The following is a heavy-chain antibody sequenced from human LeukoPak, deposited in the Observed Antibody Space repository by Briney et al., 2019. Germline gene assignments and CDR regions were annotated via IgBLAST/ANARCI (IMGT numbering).Heavy chain of an antibody. J-gene: IGHJ4*02. D-gene: IGHD2-2*01. V-gene: IGHV3-23*01. CDR1: GFTFSSYA. CDR2: ISGSGGST. CDR3: AKEGVCSSTSCSPLDFDY. Sequence: GGSLRLSCAASGFTFSSYAMSWVRQAPGKGLEWVSAISGSGGSTYYADSVKGRFTISRDSSKNTLYLQMNSLRAEDTAVYYCAKEGVCSSTSCSPLDFDYWGQGTLVTVSS.